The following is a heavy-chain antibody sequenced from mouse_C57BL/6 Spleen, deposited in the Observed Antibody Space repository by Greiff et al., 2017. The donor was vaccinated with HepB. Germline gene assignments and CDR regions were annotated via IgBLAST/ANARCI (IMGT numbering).Heavy chain of an antibody. D-gene: IGHD1-1*01. CDR2: ISSGGSYT. J-gene: IGHJ2*01. V-gene: IGHV5-6*01. CDR1: GFTFSSYG. Sequence: EVHLVESGGDLVKPGGSLKLSCAASGFTFSSYGMSWVRQTPDKRLEWVATISSGGSYTYYPDSVKGRFTISRDNAKNTLYLQMSSLKSEDTAMYYCARRGTSSHYYYGSRYYFDYWGQGTTLTVSS. CDR3: ARRGTSSHYYYGSRYYFDY.